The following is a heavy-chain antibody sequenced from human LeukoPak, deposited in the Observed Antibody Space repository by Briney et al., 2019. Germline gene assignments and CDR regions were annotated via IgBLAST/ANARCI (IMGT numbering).Heavy chain of an antibody. CDR1: GGSISSGGYS. Sequence: SQTLSLTCAVSGGSISSGGYSWSWIRQPPGKGLEWIGYIYHSGSTYYNPSLKSRVTISVDRSKNQFSLKLSSVTAADTAVYYCARDLTYYDILTGYSYYYGMDVWGQGTTVTVSS. J-gene: IGHJ6*02. D-gene: IGHD3-9*01. CDR3: ARDLTYYDILTGYSYYYGMDV. CDR2: IYHSGST. V-gene: IGHV4-30-2*01.